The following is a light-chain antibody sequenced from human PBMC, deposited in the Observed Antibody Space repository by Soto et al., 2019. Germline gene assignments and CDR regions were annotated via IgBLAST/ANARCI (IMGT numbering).Light chain of an antibody. CDR1: SNDVGNYNS. Sequence: QSVLTQPASVSGSPGQSLTISCTGTSNDVGNYNSVSWYRHHPGTAPKLIIYDVNDRPSGVSDRFSGSKSDNTAYLTISGLQAEDEADYYCTSYSTTTAVLFGGGTQLTVL. CDR3: TSYSTTTAVL. CDR2: DVN. V-gene: IGLV2-14*01. J-gene: IGLJ2*01.